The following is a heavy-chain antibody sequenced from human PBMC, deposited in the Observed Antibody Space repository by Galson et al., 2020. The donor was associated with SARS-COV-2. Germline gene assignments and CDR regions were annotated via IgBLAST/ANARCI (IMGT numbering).Heavy chain of an antibody. J-gene: IGHJ6*02. CDR2: IKHDGSEK. CDR1: GFTFRTYW. D-gene: IGHD3-10*01. Sequence: GESLKISCVASGFTFRTYWMSWVRQAPGKGLEWVANIKHDGSEKNYVDSVKGRFTISRDNAKNSVYLQMSSLRVEDTAVYYCAREMTPYYYYGMDVWGQGATVTVSS. V-gene: IGHV3-7*01. CDR3: AREMTPYYYYGMDV.